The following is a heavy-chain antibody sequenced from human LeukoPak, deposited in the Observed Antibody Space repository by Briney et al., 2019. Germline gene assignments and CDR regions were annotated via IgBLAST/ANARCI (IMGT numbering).Heavy chain of an antibody. D-gene: IGHD3-16*01. CDR2: VSGSGDTT. J-gene: IGHJ4*02. Sequence: GESLRLSCAASGFPFSSYAMSWVRQPPGKGLEGVSGVSGSGDTTYYADSVKGRFTISRDNSKNTLYLQMDSLRAEDAAVYYCAKSDYYDESGHPSSFEYWGQGTLVTV. CDR3: AKSDYYDESGHPSSFEY. V-gene: IGHV3-23*01. CDR1: GFPFSSYA.